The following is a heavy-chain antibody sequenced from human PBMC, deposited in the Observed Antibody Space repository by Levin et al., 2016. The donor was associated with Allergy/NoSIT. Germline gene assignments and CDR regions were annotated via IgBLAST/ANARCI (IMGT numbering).Heavy chain of an antibody. D-gene: IGHD1-26*01. Sequence: WVRQAPGQGLEWMGWMNPKSGNTGYAQKFQGRVTMTRNTSITTAYMELSSLRSDDTAIYFCARTRASYGGYYNMDVWGKGTTVTVSS. V-gene: IGHV1-8*01. CDR3: ARTRASYGGYYNMDV. J-gene: IGHJ6*03. CDR2: MNPKSGNT.